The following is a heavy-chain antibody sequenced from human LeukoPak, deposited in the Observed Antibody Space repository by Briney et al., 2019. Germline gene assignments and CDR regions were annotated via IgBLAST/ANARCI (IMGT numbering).Heavy chain of an antibody. CDR3: ARLVVPAARRRNDGFDI. J-gene: IGHJ3*02. V-gene: IGHV4-31*01. CDR2: TYYSRRT. CDR1: GGSFSSGGYY. Sequence: SETLSLTCTVSGGSFSSGGYYWSWIRQRPGRGLDWLVYTYYSRRTYYNPSLNSLVTISVDTSKTQFSLKRSSVTAAETAWDSWARLVVPAARRRNDGFDIWGQGTMVTV. D-gene: IGHD2-2*01.